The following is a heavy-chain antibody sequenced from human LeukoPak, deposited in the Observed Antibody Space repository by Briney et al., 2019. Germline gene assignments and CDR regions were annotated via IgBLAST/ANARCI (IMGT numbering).Heavy chain of an antibody. CDR2: ISGSGGST. V-gene: IGHV3-23*01. CDR1: GFTFSSYA. Sequence: GGSLRLSCAASGFTFSSYAMSWVRQAPGKGLEWVSAISGSGGSTYYADSVKGRFTISRDNAKNSLYLQMNSLRAEDTAVYYCARIMGATTGYWGQGTLVTVSS. CDR3: ARIMGATTGY. J-gene: IGHJ4*02. D-gene: IGHD1-26*01.